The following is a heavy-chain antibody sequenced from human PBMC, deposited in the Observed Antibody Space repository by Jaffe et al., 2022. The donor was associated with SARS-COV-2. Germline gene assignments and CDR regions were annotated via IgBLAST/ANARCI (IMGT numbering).Heavy chain of an antibody. V-gene: IGHV1-46*04. D-gene: IGHD6-13*01. Sequence: QVQLVQSGAEVKKPGASVKVSCKASGYTFTSYYMHWVRQAPGQGLEWMGVINPSDGGTNYAQNLQGRFTMTRDTSTSTVYMELSSLRSEDTAMYYCARDLTSGAAAGTADWGQGTLVIVSS. CDR1: GYTFTSYY. J-gene: IGHJ4*02. CDR3: ARDLTSGAAAGTAD. CDR2: INPSDGGT.